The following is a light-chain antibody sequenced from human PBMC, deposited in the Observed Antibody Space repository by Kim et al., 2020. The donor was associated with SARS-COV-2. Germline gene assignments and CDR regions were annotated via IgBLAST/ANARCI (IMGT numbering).Light chain of an antibody. CDR2: DTT. CDR3: LLSYGGARV. J-gene: IGLJ3*02. V-gene: IGLV7-46*01. Sequence: QAVVTQEPSLTVSPGGTVTLTCGSSTGAVTNSHYPYWLQQKPGQAPRTLIYDTTNKHSWTPARFSGSVLGGKAALTLSGAQPEDEAEYYCLLSYGGARVFGGGTQLTVL. CDR1: TGAVTNSHY.